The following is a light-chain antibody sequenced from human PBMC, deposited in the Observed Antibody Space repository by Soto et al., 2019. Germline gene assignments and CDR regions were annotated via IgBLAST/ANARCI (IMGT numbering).Light chain of an antibody. J-gene: IGKJ5*01. CDR2: DAS. Sequence: EIVLTQSPATPSLSPGERATLSSRASQSVSSYLAWYQQKPGQAPRLLIYDASNRATGIPARFRGSGSGTDFTLTISSLEPEDFAVYYCQQRSNFGQGTRLEIK. V-gene: IGKV3-11*01. CDR3: QQRSN. CDR1: QSVSSY.